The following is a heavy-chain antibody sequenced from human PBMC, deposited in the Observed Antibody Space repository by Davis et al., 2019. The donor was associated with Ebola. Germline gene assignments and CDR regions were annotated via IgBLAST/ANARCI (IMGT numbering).Heavy chain of an antibody. V-gene: IGHV3-73*01. CDR1: GFTFSGSA. J-gene: IGHJ4*02. CDR2: IRSKANSYAT. CDR3: TRSSPDY. Sequence: KISCAASGFTFSGSAMHWVRQASGKGLEWVGRIRSKANSYATAYAASVKGRFTISRDDSKNTAYLQMNSLKTEDTAVYYCTRSSPDYWGQGTLVTVSS.